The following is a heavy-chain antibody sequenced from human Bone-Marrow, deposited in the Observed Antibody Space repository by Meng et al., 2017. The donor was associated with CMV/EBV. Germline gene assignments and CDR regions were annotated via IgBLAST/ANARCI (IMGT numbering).Heavy chain of an antibody. V-gene: IGHV2-70*12. CDR2: IDWDDDK. CDR1: TFSSFW. CDR3: AHSESVPAAPYS. J-gene: IGHJ4*02. D-gene: IGHD2-2*01. Sequence: TFSSFWMSWVRQPPGKALEWLALIDWDDDKYYSTSLKTRLTISKDTSKNQVVLTMTNMDPVDTAIYYCAHSESVPAAPYSWGQGTLVTVSS.